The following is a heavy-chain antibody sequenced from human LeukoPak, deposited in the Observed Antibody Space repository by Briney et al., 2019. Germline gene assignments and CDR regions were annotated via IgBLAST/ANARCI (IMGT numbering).Heavy chain of an antibody. J-gene: IGHJ4*02. CDR3: ARGPSSWYPL. V-gene: IGHV4-34*01. Sequence: PSKTLSLTCAVYGGSFSGYYWSWIRQPSGKGLEWIGEINHSGSTNYNPSLKSRVTISVDTSKNQFSLKLSSVTAADTAVYYCARGPSSWYPLWGQGTLVTVSS. CDR1: GGSFSGYY. CDR2: INHSGST. D-gene: IGHD6-13*01.